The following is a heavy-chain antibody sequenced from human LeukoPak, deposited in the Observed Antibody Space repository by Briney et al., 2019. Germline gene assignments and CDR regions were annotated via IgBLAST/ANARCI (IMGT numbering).Heavy chain of an antibody. Sequence: SVKVSCKASGGTFSSYAISWVRQAPGQGLEWMGGIIPIFGTANYAQKFQGRVTITADESTSTAYMELSSLRSEDTAVYYCARTITTYQNWFDPWGQGTLVTVSS. D-gene: IGHD5-24*01. CDR2: IIPIFGTA. V-gene: IGHV1-69*13. J-gene: IGHJ5*02. CDR1: GGTFSSYA. CDR3: ARTITTYQNWFDP.